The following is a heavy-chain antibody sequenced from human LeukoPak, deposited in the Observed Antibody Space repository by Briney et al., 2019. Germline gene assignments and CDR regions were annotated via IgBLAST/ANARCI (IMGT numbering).Heavy chain of an antibody. V-gene: IGHV3-48*03. Sequence: GGSLRLSCAASGFTFSSYEINWVRQAPGKGLEWVSYISTSGSNIYYADSVKGRFTISRDNAKNSLYLQMNSLRAEDTAVYYFARDRIEWLAPYYFDYWGQGTLVTVSS. CDR1: GFTFSSYE. J-gene: IGHJ4*02. CDR2: ISTSGSNI. D-gene: IGHD6-19*01. CDR3: ARDRIEWLAPYYFDY.